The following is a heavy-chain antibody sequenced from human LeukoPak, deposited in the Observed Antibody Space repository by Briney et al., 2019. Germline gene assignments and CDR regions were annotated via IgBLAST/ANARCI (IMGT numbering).Heavy chain of an antibody. CDR3: ARVLGYCSSTSCSHNWFDP. D-gene: IGHD2-2*01. J-gene: IGHJ5*02. CDR1: GGTFSSYA. V-gene: IGHV1-69*05. CDR2: IIPIFGTA. Sequence: RASVKVSCKASGGTFSSYAISWVRPAPGQGLEWMGGIIPIFGTANYAQKFQGRVTITTDESTSTAYMELSSLRSEDTAVYYCARVLGYCSSTSCSHNWFDPWGQGTLVTVSS.